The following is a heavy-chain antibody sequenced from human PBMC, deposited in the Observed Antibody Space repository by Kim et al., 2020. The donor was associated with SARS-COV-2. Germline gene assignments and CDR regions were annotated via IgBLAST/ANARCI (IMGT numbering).Heavy chain of an antibody. CDR3: ARVQQVGLYYFDY. D-gene: IGHD6-13*01. J-gene: IGHJ4*02. V-gene: IGHV3-21*01. Sequence: GGSLRLSCAASGFTFSSFTMNWVRQAPGKGLEWVSSISTSSSYIYYADSVKGRFTISRDNAKNSLYLQMNSLRAEDTAVYYCARVQQVGLYYFDYWGQGT. CDR2: ISTSSSYI. CDR1: GFTFSSFT.